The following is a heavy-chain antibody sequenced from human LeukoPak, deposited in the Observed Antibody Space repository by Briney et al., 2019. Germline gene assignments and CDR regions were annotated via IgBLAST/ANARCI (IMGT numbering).Heavy chain of an antibody. CDR2: INPNSGGT. CDR3: ARGGGYGSGSYYSDIDY. D-gene: IGHD3-10*01. J-gene: IGHJ4*02. V-gene: IGHV1-2*02. CDR1: GYTFTGYY. Sequence: ASVKVSCKASGYTFTGYYMHWVRQAPGQGLEWMGWINPNSGGTNYAQKFQGRVTMTRDTSISTAYMELSRLRSDATAVFYWARGGGYGSGSYYSDIDYWGQGTLVTVSS.